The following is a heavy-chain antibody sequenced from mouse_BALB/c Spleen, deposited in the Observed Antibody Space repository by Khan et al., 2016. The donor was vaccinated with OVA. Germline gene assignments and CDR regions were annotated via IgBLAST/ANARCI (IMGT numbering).Heavy chain of an antibody. D-gene: IGHD2-1*01. CDR1: GYTFTNYW. CDR3: ARGYFGNYEFAY. Sequence: QVQLKQSGAELVKPGASVKLSCKTSGYTFTNYWIQWVKQRPGQGLGWIGEIFPGTGTTYYNENFKAKATLTIDTSSSTAYMQLSSLNSDDSAVYFCARGYFGNYEFAYWGQGTLVTVSA. J-gene: IGHJ3*01. CDR2: IFPGTGTT. V-gene: IGHV1S132*01.